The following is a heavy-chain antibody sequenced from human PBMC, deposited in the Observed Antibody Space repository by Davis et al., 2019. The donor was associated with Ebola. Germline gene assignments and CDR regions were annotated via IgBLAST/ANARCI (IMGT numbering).Heavy chain of an antibody. CDR2: INTYNGNT. CDR3: TKDGRIAVAGNGGWFDS. J-gene: IGHJ5*01. D-gene: IGHD6-19*01. CDR1: GYNSTRSG. V-gene: IGHV1-18*04. Sequence: SVKVSCTASGYNSTRSGIIWVRHAPGQGLEWMAWINTYNGNTKYAQNFQGRVTMTTDTSTNTAYMELWSLRSEDTALYYCTKDGRIAVAGNGGWFDSWGQGTLVTVSS.